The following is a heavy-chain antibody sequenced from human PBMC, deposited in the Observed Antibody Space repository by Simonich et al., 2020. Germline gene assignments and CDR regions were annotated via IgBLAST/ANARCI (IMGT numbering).Heavy chain of an antibody. CDR2: IYTSGST. Sequence: QVQLQESGPGLVKPSETLSLTCAVSGYSISSVYYWGWIRLPPGKGLYWIGSIYTSGSTNYNPALKSRVTISVDKSKNQFSLKLSSVTAADTAVYYCARGLTGDNWGQGTLVTVSS. D-gene: IGHD7-27*01. J-gene: IGHJ4*02. CDR3: ARGLTGDN. CDR1: GYSISSVYY. V-gene: IGHV4-38-2*01.